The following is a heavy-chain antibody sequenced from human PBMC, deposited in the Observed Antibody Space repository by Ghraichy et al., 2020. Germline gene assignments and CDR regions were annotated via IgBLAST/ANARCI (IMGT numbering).Heavy chain of an antibody. Sequence: GGSLRLSWTASGYAFSKASTTWVRHPPGKGLEWVGRIKSKTDGGTTDYAAPVKGRFTISRDDSKNTLYLQMNSLKTEDTAVYYCTTKGGFRTVTAYDYWGKGTLVTVSS. CDR1: GYAFSKAS. D-gene: IGHD2-21*02. J-gene: IGHJ4*02. CDR3: TTKGGFRTVTAYDY. CDR2: IKSKTDGGTT. V-gene: IGHV3-15*01.